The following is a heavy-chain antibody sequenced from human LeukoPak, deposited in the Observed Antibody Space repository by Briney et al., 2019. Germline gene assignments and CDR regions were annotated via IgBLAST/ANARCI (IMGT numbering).Heavy chain of an antibody. CDR1: GFTFSSYA. CDR3: ARDGPRLRYFDWQPPVDY. D-gene: IGHD3-9*01. J-gene: IGHJ4*02. V-gene: IGHV3-23*01. Sequence: QAGGSLRLSCAASGFTFSSYAMSWVRQAPGKGLEWVSAISGSGGSTYYADSVKGRFTISRDNSKNTLYLQMNSLRAEDTAVYYCARDGPRLRYFDWQPPVDYWGQGTLVTVSS. CDR2: ISGSGGST.